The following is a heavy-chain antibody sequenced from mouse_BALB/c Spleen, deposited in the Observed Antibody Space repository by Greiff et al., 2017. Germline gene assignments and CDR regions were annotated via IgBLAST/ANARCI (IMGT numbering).Heavy chain of an antibody. Sequence: VQLQQSGGGLVQPGGSRKLSCAASGFTFSSFGMHWVRQAPEKGLEWVAYISSGSSTIYYADTVKGRFTISRDNPKNTLFLQMTSLRSEDTAMYYCARGPGYFDYWGQGTTLTVSS. CDR1: GFTFSSFG. CDR3: ARGPGYFDY. J-gene: IGHJ2*01. D-gene: IGHD4-1*01. V-gene: IGHV5-17*02. CDR2: ISSGSSTI.